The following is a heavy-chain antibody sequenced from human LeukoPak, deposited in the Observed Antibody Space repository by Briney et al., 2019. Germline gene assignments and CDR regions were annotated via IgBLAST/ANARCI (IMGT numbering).Heavy chain of an antibody. CDR1: GGSFSGYY. D-gene: IGHD6-19*01. V-gene: IGHV4-34*01. Sequence: PSETLSLTCAVYGGSFSGYYWSWIRQPPGKGLEWIGEINHSGSTNYNPSLKSRVNISVDTSKNQFSLNLTSVSASDTAVYYCARQGAVAGTFDYWGQGTLVTVSS. J-gene: IGHJ4*02. CDR2: INHSGST. CDR3: ARQGAVAGTFDY.